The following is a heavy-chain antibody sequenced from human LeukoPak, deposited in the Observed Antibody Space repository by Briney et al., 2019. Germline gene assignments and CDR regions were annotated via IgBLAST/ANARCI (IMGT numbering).Heavy chain of an antibody. Sequence: PGGSLRLSCAASGFTFSSYEMNWVRQAPGKGLEWVSYISSSGSTIYYADSVKGRFTISRDNAKNSLYLQMNSLRAEDTAVYYCARERNDHGANWFDPWGQGTLVTVSS. V-gene: IGHV3-48*03. CDR3: ARERNDHGANWFDP. CDR1: GFTFSSYE. D-gene: IGHD1-1*01. CDR2: ISSSGSTI. J-gene: IGHJ5*02.